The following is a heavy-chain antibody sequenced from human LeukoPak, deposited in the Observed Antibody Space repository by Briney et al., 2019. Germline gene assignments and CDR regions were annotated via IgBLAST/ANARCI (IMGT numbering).Heavy chain of an antibody. J-gene: IGHJ4*02. CDR3: ARDGESGWNYGFPDINSY. V-gene: IGHV3-7*01. D-gene: IGHD1-7*01. CDR1: GFTFSSYW. CDR2: IKQDGSEK. Sequence: SGGSLRLSCAASGFTFSSYWMSWVRQAPGKGLEWVANIKQDGSEKYYVDSVKGRFTISRDNAKNSLYLQMNSLRAEDTAVYYCARDGESGWNYGFPDINSYGGQGTLVTVSS.